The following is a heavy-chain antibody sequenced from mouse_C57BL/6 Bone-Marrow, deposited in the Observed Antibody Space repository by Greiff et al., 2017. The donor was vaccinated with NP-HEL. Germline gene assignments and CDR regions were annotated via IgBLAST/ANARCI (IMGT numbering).Heavy chain of an antibody. CDR3: ARRGVTHYYAMDY. V-gene: IGHV1-18*01. D-gene: IGHD2-2*01. CDR2: INPNNGGT. J-gene: IGHJ4*01. CDR1: GYKLTDYN. Sequence: VQLQQSGPELVKPGASVKIPCKASGYKLTDYNMDWVKQSHGKSLEWIGDINPNNGGTIYNQKFKGKATLTVDKSSSTAYMELRSLTSEDTAVYYCARRGVTHYYAMDYWGQGTSVTVSS.